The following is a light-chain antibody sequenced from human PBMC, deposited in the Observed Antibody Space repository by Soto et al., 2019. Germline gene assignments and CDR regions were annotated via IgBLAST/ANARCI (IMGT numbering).Light chain of an antibody. J-gene: IGKJ1*01. CDR1: QSLLQSNGYNY. CDR2: LGS. V-gene: IGKV2-28*01. Sequence: DIVMTQSPLSLPVTPGEPASISCRSSQSLLQSNGYNYLDWYLQKSGQSPQLLIYLGSNRASVVPDRFSGSGSVTDCTLKISSVEAEDVGIYYCMLALQTPLTFGQGPKVEIK. CDR3: MLALQTPLT.